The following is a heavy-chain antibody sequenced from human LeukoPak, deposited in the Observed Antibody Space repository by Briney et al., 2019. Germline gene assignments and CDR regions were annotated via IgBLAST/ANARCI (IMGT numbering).Heavy chain of an antibody. J-gene: IGHJ5*02. CDR3: AKLGGGEQYQLLFGSPDWFDP. V-gene: IGHV5-51*01. CDR1: GYRFTSYW. D-gene: IGHD2-2*01. CDR2: IYPGDSDT. Sequence: GESLQISCKGSGYRFTSYWIGWVRPMPGKGLEWMGIIYPGDSDTRYSPSFQGQVTISADKSISTAYLQWSSLKASDTALYYCAKLGGGEQYQLLFGSPDWFDPWGQGTLVTVSS.